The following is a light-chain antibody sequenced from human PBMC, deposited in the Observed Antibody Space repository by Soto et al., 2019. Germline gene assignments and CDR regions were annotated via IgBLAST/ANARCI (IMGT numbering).Light chain of an antibody. CDR2: DAN. Sequence: QSALTQPRSVSGSPGQSVTISCTGTTGDVGAYNFVSWYQLYPGKAPKLMIYDANKRPSGVPDRFSASKSGNTASLTISVLQAEDEADYYCCSYAGSFTWVFGGGTKLTVL. CDR1: TGDVGAYNF. V-gene: IGLV2-11*01. CDR3: CSYAGSFTWV. J-gene: IGLJ3*02.